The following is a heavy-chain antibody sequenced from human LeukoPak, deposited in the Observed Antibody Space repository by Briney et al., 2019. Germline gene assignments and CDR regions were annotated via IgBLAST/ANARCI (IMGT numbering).Heavy chain of an antibody. J-gene: IGHJ4*02. CDR1: GFTFSSCA. CDR2: ISGRGATI. CDR3: AKADGDYYDSSTSFDY. Sequence: GGSLRLSCVVSGFTFSSCAMSWVRQAPGKGLEWVSGISGRGATIYYADSVKGRFTISRDNSKNTLYLHMNSLRADTAVYYCAKADGDYYDSSTSFDYWGQGTLVTVSS. V-gene: IGHV3-23*01. D-gene: IGHD3-22*01.